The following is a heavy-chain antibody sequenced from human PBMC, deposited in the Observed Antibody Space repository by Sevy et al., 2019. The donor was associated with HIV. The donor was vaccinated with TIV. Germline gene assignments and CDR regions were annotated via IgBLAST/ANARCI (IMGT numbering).Heavy chain of an antibody. J-gene: IGHJ5*02. V-gene: IGHV1-69*13. Sequence: SVKVSCKASGGTFSSYAISWVRQAPGQGLEWMGGIIPIFGTANYAQKFQGRVTITADESTSTAYMELSSLRSEDTAVYYCARGAGAAGISMYGWFDPWGQGTLVTVSS. CDR2: IIPIFGTA. CDR3: ARGAGAAGISMYGWFDP. CDR1: GGTFSSYA. D-gene: IGHD6-19*01.